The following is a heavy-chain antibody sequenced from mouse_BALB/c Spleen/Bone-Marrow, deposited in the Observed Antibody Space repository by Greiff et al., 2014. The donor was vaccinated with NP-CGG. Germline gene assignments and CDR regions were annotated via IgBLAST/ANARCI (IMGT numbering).Heavy chain of an antibody. V-gene: IGHV1-14*01. CDR1: GYIFTSYV. CDR3: AREGWLLRLDY. J-gene: IGHJ2*01. Sequence: EVQLQQSGPELVKPGTSVKMSCKASGYIFTSYVMDWVKQKPGQGLEWIGYINPYNDVTNYNEKFKGKATLTSDKSSSTAYMEVSSLTSEDSAVYYCAREGWLLRLDYWGQGTTLTVSS. D-gene: IGHD2-3*01. CDR2: INPYNDVT.